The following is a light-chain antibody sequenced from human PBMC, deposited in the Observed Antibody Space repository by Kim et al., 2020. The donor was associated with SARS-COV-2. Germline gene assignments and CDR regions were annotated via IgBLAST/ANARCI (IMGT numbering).Light chain of an antibody. CDR2: ATS. V-gene: IGKV3-20*01. CDR1: QSLANNF. CDR3: QQYNTSPWT. Sequence: EIVMTQSPGTLSLSPGQRAALSCRASQSLANNFLCWYQQTPGQAPLLLIYATSSRATGIPYRFTGSGSGTDFALSISRLEADDFAVYYCQQYNTSPWTFGQGTKVDIK. J-gene: IGKJ1*01.